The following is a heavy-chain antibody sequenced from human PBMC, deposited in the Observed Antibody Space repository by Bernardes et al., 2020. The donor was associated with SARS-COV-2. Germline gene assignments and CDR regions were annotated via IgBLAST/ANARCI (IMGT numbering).Heavy chain of an antibody. J-gene: IGHJ4*02. CDR1: GDSITSGGYF. CDR3: ARGSGHNDFWTGYKVSYYFDF. CDR2: IYYSGTT. V-gene: IGHV4-31*01. D-gene: IGHD3-3*01. Sequence: LSLTCTVSGDSITSGGYFWTWIRQQPGKGLEYVGYIYYSGTTHYNPSLKTPVTISIDTSKNQFSLRLTSVTAADTAVYFCARGSGHNDFWTGYKVSYYFDFWGRGTLITVSS.